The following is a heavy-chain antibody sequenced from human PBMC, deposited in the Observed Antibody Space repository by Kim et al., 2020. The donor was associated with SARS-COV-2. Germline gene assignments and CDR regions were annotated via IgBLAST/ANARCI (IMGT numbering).Heavy chain of an antibody. CDR1: GFTVSSYV. J-gene: IGHJ4*02. D-gene: IGHD5-12*01. V-gene: IGHV3-23*01. Sequence: GGSLRLSCAASGFTVSSYVMNWIRQAPGKGLEWVSSISPSGNTWYAGSVXGXFXXXXGNXXXTLCXQMNSLSAEDTAXXYXXXPFYXGSSFGWGQGTLVTVXX. CDR2: ISPSGNT. CDR3: XXPFYXGSSFG.